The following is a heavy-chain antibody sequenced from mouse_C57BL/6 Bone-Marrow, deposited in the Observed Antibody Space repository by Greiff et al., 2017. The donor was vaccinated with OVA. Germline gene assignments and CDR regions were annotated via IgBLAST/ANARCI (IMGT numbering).Heavy chain of an antibody. CDR1: GYTFTSYW. J-gene: IGHJ4*01. CDR3: AREVIYYGNYYAMDD. CDR2: IYPGSGST. D-gene: IGHD2-1*01. V-gene: IGHV1-55*01. Sequence: VQLQQPGAELVKPGASVKMSCKASGYTFTSYWITWVKQRPGQGLEWIGDIYPGSGSTNYNEKFKSKATLTVDTSSSTAYMQLSSLTSEDSAVYYCAREVIYYGNYYAMDDWGQGTSVTVSS.